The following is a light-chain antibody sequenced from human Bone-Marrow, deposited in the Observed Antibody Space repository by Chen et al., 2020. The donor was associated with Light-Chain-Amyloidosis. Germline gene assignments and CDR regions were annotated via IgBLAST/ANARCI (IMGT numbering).Light chain of an antibody. J-gene: IGLJ3*02. CDR2: EDN. V-gene: IGLV6-57*01. CDR3: QSYDTSVRV. Sequence: FMLTQPRAVSESPGKTVTISCTRSSGSIAGNYVQWFQQRPGRSPTTVIFEDNLRPPGVPDRFSGSIDTSSNSASLSISGLKPEDEADYYCQSYDTSVRVFGGGTILTVL. CDR1: SGSIAGNY.